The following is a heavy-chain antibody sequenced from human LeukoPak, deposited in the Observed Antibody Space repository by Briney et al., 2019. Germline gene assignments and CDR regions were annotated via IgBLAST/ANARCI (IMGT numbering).Heavy chain of an antibody. Sequence: SETLSLTCIVSGGSISSYYWSWIRQSPGEGLEWIGYIFYNGSTNYNPPLKSRVAMSVDTSKNQFSLKLQSVTSAGTGGDYRARGIVVFAGTTCFFDYWGQGTLVTVSS. D-gene: IGHD2-21*01. J-gene: IGHJ4*02. V-gene: IGHV4-59*01. CDR3: ARGIVVFAGTTCFFDY. CDR1: GGSISSYY. CDR2: IFYNGST.